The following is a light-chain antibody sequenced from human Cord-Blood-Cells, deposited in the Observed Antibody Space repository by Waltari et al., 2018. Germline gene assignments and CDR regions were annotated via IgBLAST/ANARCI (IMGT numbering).Light chain of an antibody. CDR1: SSDVGGYNY. J-gene: IGLJ3*02. CDR3: SSYTSSSTWV. CDR2: EVS. Sequence: QSALTQPASVSGSPGQSITLPCTGTSSDVGGYNYASWYQQHPGKAPKLMIYEVSNRPSGVSNRFSGSKSGNTASLTISGLQAEDEADYYCSSYTSSSTWVFGGGTKLTVL. V-gene: IGLV2-14*01.